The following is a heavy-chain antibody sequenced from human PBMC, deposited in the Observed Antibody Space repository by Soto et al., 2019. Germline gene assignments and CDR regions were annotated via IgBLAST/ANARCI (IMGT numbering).Heavy chain of an antibody. V-gene: IGHV1-18*01. CDR3: ARNPVWGSSTSYHPRGDYYYYYMDV. CDR2: ISAYNGNT. Sequence: ASVKVSCKASGYTFTSYGISWVRQAPGQGLEWMGWISAYNGNTNYAQKLQGRVTMTTDTSTSTAYMELRRLRSDDTAVYYCARNPVWGSSTSYHPRGDYYYYYMDVWGKGTTVTVSS. D-gene: IGHD2-2*01. CDR1: GYTFTSYG. J-gene: IGHJ6*03.